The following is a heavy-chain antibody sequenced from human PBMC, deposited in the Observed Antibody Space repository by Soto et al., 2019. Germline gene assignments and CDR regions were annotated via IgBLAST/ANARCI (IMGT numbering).Heavy chain of an antibody. Sequence: GESLKISCKASEYSFTNYWIVWVRQVPGQGLEWMGMIYPDDSNTTYSPSFQGQVTISADKSMTTAYPQWNPLKASDTAMYYCARRFDFWSGSGSCFYGLDVWGQGTTVTVSS. CDR1: EYSFTNYW. CDR3: ARRFDFWSGSGSCFYGLDV. D-gene: IGHD3-3*01. J-gene: IGHJ6*01. CDR2: IYPDDSNT. V-gene: IGHV5-51*01.